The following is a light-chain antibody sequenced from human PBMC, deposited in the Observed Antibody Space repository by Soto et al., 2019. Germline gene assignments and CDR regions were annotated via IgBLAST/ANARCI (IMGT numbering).Light chain of an antibody. Sequence: DAVLTQSPLSLPVTLGQPASISCGARQSLVYTDGSTSLHWCQQRPGESPRRLIYKVSHRDAGVTDRFSGSGSGTDFTLNISRVVADDGVVYYCMDCTCWPWTYGQVSKVV. CDR3: MDCTCWPWT. CDR1: QSLVYTDGSTS. J-gene: IGKJ1*01. CDR2: KVS. V-gene: IGKV2-30*01.